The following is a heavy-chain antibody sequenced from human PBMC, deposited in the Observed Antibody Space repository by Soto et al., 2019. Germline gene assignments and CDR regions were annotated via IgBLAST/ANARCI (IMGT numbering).Heavy chain of an antibody. J-gene: IGHJ4*02. V-gene: IGHV4-39*01. D-gene: IGHD6-6*01. CDR2: IHNSGST. Sequence: QPQLQESGPGLVKPSETLSLTCTVSGGSVSSCCNYWGWVRQPPGKGLEWIRSIHNSGSTSYNPSLRSRVTISVDTPKNQFSLTLTSVTAADTAVYYCARGLSSPSATGIWGQGILVTVSS. CDR1: GGSVSSCCNY. CDR3: ARGLSSPSATGI.